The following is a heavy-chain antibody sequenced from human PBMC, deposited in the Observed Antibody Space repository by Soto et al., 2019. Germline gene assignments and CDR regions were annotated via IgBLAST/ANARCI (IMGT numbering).Heavy chain of an antibody. CDR2: IRAYNGNT. Sequence: ASVKVSCKASGYTFTSYGISWVRQAPGQGLEWMGWIRAYNGNTNYAQKLQGRVTMTTDTSTSTAYMELRSLRSDDTAVYYCARDRTVGIAVARAGDAFDIWGQGTMVTVS. J-gene: IGHJ3*02. CDR1: GYTFTSYG. CDR3: ARDRTVGIAVARAGDAFDI. V-gene: IGHV1-18*04. D-gene: IGHD6-19*01.